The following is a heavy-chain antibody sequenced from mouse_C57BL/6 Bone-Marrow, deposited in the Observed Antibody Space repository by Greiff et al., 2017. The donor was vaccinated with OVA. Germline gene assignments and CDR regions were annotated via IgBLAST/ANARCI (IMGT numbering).Heavy chain of an antibody. CDR1: GYAFTNYL. D-gene: IGHD2-4*01. CDR3: ARGVYYDYDGGWFAY. J-gene: IGHJ3*01. Sequence: QVQLQQYGAELVRPGTSVKVSCKASGYAFTNYLIEWVKQRPGQGLEWIGVINPGSGGTNYNENFKGKATLTADKSSSTAYMQLSSLTSEDSAVYFCARGVYYDYDGGWFAYWGQGTLVTVSA. CDR2: INPGSGGT. V-gene: IGHV1-54*01.